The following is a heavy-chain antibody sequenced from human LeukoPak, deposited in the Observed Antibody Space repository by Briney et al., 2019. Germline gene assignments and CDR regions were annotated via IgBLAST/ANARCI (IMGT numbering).Heavy chain of an antibody. Sequence: GRSLRLSCAASGYTFSSYAMHWVRQAPGKGLEWVAVISYDGSNKYYADSVKGRFTISRDNSKNTLYLQMNSLRAEDMAVYYCAREGVTTGLLDYWGQGTLVTVSS. J-gene: IGHJ4*02. CDR1: GYTFSSYA. CDR2: ISYDGSNK. D-gene: IGHD4-17*01. CDR3: AREGVTTGLLDY. V-gene: IGHV3-30*04.